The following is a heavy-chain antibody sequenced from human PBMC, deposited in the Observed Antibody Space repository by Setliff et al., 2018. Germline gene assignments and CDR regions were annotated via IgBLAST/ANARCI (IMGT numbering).Heavy chain of an antibody. CDR3: ARDRQYCSSTSCYTSYFYYYAMDS. J-gene: IGHJ6*02. V-gene: IGHV4-34*01. CDR2: INHSGST. D-gene: IGHD2-2*02. Sequence: PSETLSLTCGGYGGSISDYYWSWIRQPPGKGLEWIGEINHSGSTNYNPSLKSRVTISLDTSTNQVSLKLSSVTAADTAVYYCARDRQYCSSTSCYTSYFYYYAMDSWGQGTTVTVSS. CDR1: GGSISDYY.